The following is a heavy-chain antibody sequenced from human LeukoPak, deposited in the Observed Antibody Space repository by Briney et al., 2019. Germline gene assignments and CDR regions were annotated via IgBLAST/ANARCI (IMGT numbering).Heavy chain of an antibody. Sequence: ASVKVSCKVSGYTLSDLSMHWVRQAPGKGLEWMGGSDNGGSEPVYAHNFQGRVTLTEDTSTDTAYMELHTLRPDDSAMYYCTTDVGDCSDGICYSGDAFDVWGQGTRVTVSS. CDR3: TTDVGDCSDGICYSGDAFDV. CDR2: SDNGGSEP. D-gene: IGHD2-8*01. V-gene: IGHV1-24*01. CDR1: GYTLSDLS. J-gene: IGHJ3*01.